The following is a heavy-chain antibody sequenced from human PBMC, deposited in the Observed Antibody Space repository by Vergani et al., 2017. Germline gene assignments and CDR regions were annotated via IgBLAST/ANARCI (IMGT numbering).Heavy chain of an antibody. Sequence: QVQLQQSGPGLVKPSQTLSLTCAISGDSVSSNSAAWNWIRPSPSRGLEWLGRTYSRSKWSNDYAVSVKSRITINPDTCKNQFSLQLNSVTPEDTAVYYCTRVAYRGCCGMDVWGQGTTVTVSS. D-gene: IGHD1-26*01. J-gene: IGHJ6*02. V-gene: IGHV6-1*01. CDR1: GDSVSSNSAA. CDR3: TRVAYRGCCGMDV. CDR2: TYSRSKWSN.